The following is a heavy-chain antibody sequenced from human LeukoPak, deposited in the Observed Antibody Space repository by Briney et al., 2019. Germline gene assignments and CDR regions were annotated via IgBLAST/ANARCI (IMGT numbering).Heavy chain of an antibody. V-gene: IGHV3-23*01. Sequence: PGGSLRLSCAASGFTFSSYAMSWVRQAPGKGLEWVSAISGSGGSTYYADSVKGRFTISRDNSKSTLFLQMNSLRAEVTAVYYCAKDPRVGSRVATPCHWGQGTLVTVSS. CDR1: GFTFSSYA. CDR3: AKDPRVGSRVATPCH. D-gene: IGHD5-24*01. J-gene: IGHJ4*02. CDR2: ISGSGGST.